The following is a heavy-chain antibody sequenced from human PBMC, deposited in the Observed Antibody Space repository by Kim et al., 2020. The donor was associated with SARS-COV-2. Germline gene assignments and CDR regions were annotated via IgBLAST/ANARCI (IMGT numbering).Heavy chain of an antibody. CDR3: ARGTRDFWSGYYSPFDY. CDR2: INHSGST. D-gene: IGHD3-3*01. Sequence: SETLSLTCAVYGGSFSGYYWSWIRQPPGKGLEWIGEINHSGSTNYNPSLKSRVTISVDTSKNQFSLKLSSVTAADTAVYYCARGTRDFWSGYYSPFDYWG. J-gene: IGHJ4*01. CDR1: GGSFSGYY. V-gene: IGHV4-34*01.